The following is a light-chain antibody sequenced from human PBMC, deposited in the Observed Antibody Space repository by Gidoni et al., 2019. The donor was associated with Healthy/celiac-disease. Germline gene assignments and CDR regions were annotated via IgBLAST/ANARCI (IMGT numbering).Light chain of an antibody. CDR1: QSISSY. Sequence: DIQMTQSPSSLSASVGDRVTITCRASQSISSYLNWYQQKPGKAPNLLIYAASSLQSGVPSRFSGSGSGTDFTLTISSLQPEDFATYYCQQSYSTPYGFGQGTKLEIK. V-gene: IGKV1-39*01. CDR3: QQSYSTPYG. CDR2: AAS. J-gene: IGKJ2*03.